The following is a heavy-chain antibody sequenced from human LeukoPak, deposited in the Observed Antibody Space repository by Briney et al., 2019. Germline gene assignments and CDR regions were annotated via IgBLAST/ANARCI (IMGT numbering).Heavy chain of an antibody. J-gene: IGHJ4*02. Sequence: GESLKISCKGSGYSFTSYWIGWVRQMPGKGLEWMGIIYPGDSDTRYSPSFQGQVTISADKSISTAYLQWSSLKASDTAIYYSARRLCTSGVCYYYFDYWGQGTLVTVSS. CDR3: ARRLCTSGVCYYYFDY. D-gene: IGHD2-8*01. CDR1: GYSFTSYW. V-gene: IGHV5-51*01. CDR2: IYPGDSDT.